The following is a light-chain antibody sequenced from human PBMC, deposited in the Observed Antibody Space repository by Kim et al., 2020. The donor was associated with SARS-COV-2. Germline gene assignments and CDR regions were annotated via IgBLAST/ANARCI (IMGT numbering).Light chain of an antibody. CDR2: GAS. V-gene: IGKV3-15*01. J-gene: IGKJ5*01. Sequence: SPGERVTLSCRASHSISSNLAWYQQKPGQAPRLLISGASTTATNIPSRFSGSGSGREFTLTITTLQSEDFAIYYCQQYSDWRPITFGQGTRLEIK. CDR1: HSISSN. CDR3: QQYSDWRPIT.